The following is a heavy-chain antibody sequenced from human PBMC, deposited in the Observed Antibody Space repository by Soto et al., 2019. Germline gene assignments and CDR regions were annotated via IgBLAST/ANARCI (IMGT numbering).Heavy chain of an antibody. Sequence: EVQLVESGGDLVQPGGSLRLSCAASGFTFSSYWMHWVRQGPGKGLVWVSRINGDGWNTNYADSVKGRFTISRDNAKNTLYLQMNSLRGEDTAVYYCARGDYHGTYVWGQGTPVIVSS. J-gene: IGHJ6*02. CDR1: GFTFSSYW. CDR3: ARGDYHGTYV. V-gene: IGHV3-74*01. CDR2: INGDGWNT.